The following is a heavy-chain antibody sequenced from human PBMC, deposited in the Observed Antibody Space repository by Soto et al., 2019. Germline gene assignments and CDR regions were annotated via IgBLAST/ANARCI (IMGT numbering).Heavy chain of an antibody. CDR1: GGTFSSYA. CDR2: IIPIFGTA. Sequence: QVQLVQSGAEVKKPGSSVKVSCKASGGTFSSYAISWVRQAPGQGLEWMGGIIPIFGTANYAQKLQGRVTITADESTSTAYMELSSLRSEDTAVYYCARRSHCSSTSCYIEGWFDPWGQGTLVTVSS. V-gene: IGHV1-69*01. J-gene: IGHJ5*02. CDR3: ARRSHCSSTSCYIEGWFDP. D-gene: IGHD2-2*02.